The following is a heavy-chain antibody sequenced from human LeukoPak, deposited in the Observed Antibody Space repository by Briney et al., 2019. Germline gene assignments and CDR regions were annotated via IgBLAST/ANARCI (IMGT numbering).Heavy chain of an antibody. D-gene: IGHD3-10*01. CDR1: GFTFSDEG. J-gene: IGHJ6*03. V-gene: IGHV3-30*12. Sequence: GGSLRLSCAASGFTFSDEGMHWVRQAPGKGLEWVAVISYDGSNKYYADSVKGRFTISRDNSKNTLYLQMNSLRAEDTAVYYCAKDPRGDMDVWGKGTTVTVS. CDR3: AKDPRGDMDV. CDR2: ISYDGSNK.